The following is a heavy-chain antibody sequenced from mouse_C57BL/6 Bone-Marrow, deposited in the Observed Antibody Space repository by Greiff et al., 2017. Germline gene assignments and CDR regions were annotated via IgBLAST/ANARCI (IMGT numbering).Heavy chain of an antibody. V-gene: IGHV14-4*01. J-gene: IGHJ3*01. D-gene: IGHD2-2*01. Sequence: EVQLQQSGAELVRPGASVKLSCTASGFNIKDDYMHWVKQRPEQGLEWIGWIDPENGDTEYASKFQGKATITADTSSNTAYLQLSSLTSEDTAVYYCTTGGMVTSWGQGTLVTVSA. CDR2: IDPENGDT. CDR1: GFNIKDDY. CDR3: TTGGMVTS.